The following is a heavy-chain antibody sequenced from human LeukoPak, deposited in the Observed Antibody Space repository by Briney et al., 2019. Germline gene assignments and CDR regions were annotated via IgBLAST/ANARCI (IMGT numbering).Heavy chain of an antibody. V-gene: IGHV4-59*01. J-gene: IGHJ4*02. D-gene: IGHD6-19*01. CDR1: GGSISSYY. CDR3: ARGGWSLDY. Sequence: SETLSLTCTVSGGSISSYYWSWIRQPPGKGLEWIGYIYYSGSTNYNPSLKSRVTISVDTSKNQFSLKLSSVTAADTAVYYCARGGWSLDYWGQGTLVTVSS. CDR2: IYYSGST.